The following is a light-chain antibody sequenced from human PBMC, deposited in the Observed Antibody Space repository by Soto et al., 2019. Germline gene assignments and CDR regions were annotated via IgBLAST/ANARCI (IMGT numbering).Light chain of an antibody. CDR2: GAS. V-gene: IGKV3-20*01. J-gene: IGKJ1*01. CDR3: QQYGSSRT. Sequence: EIVMTQSPATLSVSPXERATLSCRASQSVSSSYLAWYQQKPGQAPRLLIYGASSRATGIPDRFSGSGSGTDFTLTISRLEPEDFAVYYCQQYGSSRTFGQGTKVDIK. CDR1: QSVSSSY.